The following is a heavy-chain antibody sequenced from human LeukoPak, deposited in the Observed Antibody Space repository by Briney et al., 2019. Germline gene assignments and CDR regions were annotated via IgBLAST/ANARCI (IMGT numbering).Heavy chain of an antibody. D-gene: IGHD2-15*01. V-gene: IGHV1-8*01. J-gene: IGHJ5*02. Sequence: GASVKVSCKASGYTFSSYDINWVRQATGQGLEWVGWMNPNSGNTGYAQRFQGRVTLTRDTSISTAYMELSGLTSEDTAVYYCARDSEGGSGWFDPRGQGTLVTVSS. CDR2: MNPNSGNT. CDR3: ARDSEGGSGWFDP. CDR1: GYTFSSYD.